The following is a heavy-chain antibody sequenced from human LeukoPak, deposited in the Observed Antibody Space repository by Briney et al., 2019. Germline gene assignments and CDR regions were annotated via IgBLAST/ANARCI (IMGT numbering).Heavy chain of an antibody. CDR2: IKQDGSDK. V-gene: IGHV3-7*01. D-gene: IGHD4-17*01. CDR1: GFTFSNYW. Sequence: GGSLRLSCAAFGFTFSNYWVSWVRQAPGKGLEWVANIKQDGSDKYYVDSVKGRFTISRDNAKNSLYLQMNSLRAEDTAVYYCARDSQDYGDYGGYFDYWGQGTLVTVSS. J-gene: IGHJ4*02. CDR3: ARDSQDYGDYGGYFDY.